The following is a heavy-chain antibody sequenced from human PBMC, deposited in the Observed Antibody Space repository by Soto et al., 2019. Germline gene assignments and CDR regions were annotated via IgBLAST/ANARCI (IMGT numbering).Heavy chain of an antibody. V-gene: IGHV3-33*08. CDR2: IWYDGGNK. CDR3: ARDKFLLSY. Sequence: PGGSLRLSCAASGFTFSSYWMSWVRQAPGKGLEWVAIIWYDGGNKYYADSVKGRFTISRDNSKNTLYLQMNSLRAEDTAVYYCARDKFLLSYWGQGTLVTVSS. D-gene: IGHD2-15*01. J-gene: IGHJ4*02. CDR1: GFTFSSYW.